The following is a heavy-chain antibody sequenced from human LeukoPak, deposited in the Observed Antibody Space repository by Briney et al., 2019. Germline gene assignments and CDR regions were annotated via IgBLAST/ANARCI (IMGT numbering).Heavy chain of an antibody. D-gene: IGHD3-10*01. CDR2: IYYSGST. Sequence: SETLSLTCTVSGGSISSYYWSWIRQPPGKGLEWIGYIYYSGSTNYNPSLKSRVTISVDTSKNQFSLKLSSVTAADTAVYYCAREVAPIGDVHRPYYYGSGYLNWFDPWGQGTLVTVSS. V-gene: IGHV4-59*01. CDR3: AREVAPIGDVHRPYYYGSGYLNWFDP. J-gene: IGHJ5*02. CDR1: GGSISSYY.